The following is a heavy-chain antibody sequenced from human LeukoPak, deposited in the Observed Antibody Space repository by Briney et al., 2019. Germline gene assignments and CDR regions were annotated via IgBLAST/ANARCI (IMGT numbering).Heavy chain of an antibody. CDR1: GFTFSSYG. J-gene: IGHJ4*02. D-gene: IGHD4-23*01. CDR3: AKDLYGGNSGFDY. CDR2: IWYDGSNK. Sequence: GGSLRLSCAASGFTFSSYGMHWVRQAPGKGLEWVAAIWYDGSNKYYADFVKGRFTISRYNSKHTLYLKMNSLRAEDTAVYYCAKDLYGGNSGFDYWGQGTLVTVSS. V-gene: IGHV3-33*06.